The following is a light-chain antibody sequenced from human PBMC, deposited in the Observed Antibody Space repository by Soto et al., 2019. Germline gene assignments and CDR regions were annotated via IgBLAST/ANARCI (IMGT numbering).Light chain of an antibody. CDR3: AAWDDSLSGHVV. CDR2: DDN. CDR1: SSNIGGNS. Sequence: QSVMTQPPSVSAAPGQKVTISCSGSSSNIGGNSVSWYQQLPGTAPKLLIYDDNKRPSGIPDRFSDSKSGTSATLGISGLRSEDEADYYCAAWDDSLSGHVVFGGGTKLTVL. J-gene: IGLJ2*01. V-gene: IGLV1-51*01.